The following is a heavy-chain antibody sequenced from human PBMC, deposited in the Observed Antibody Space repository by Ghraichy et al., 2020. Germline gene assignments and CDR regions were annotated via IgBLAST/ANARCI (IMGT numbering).Heavy chain of an antibody. CDR2: ISGSGGST. D-gene: IGHD3-22*01. V-gene: IGHV3-23*01. Sequence: GGSLRLSCAASGFTFSSYAMSWVRQAPGKGLEWVSAISGSGGSTYYADSVKGRFTISRDNSKNTLYLQMNSLRAEDTAVYYCAKDSLLWDSSGYSHWDIDYWGQGTLVTVSS. CDR1: GFTFSSYA. CDR3: AKDSLLWDSSGYSHWDIDY. J-gene: IGHJ4*02.